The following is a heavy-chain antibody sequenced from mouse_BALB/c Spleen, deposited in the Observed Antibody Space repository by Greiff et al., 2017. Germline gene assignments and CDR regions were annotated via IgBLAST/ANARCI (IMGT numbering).Heavy chain of an antibody. CDR3: ARNYGSRVFDY. V-gene: IGHV1-7*01. CDR1: GYTFTSYW. Sequence: VKLVESGAELAKPGASVKMSCKASGYTFTSYWMHWVKQRPGQGLEWIGYINPSTGYTEYNQKFKDKATLTADKSSSTAYMQLSSLTSEDSAVYYCARNYGSRVFDYWGQGTTLTVSS. CDR2: INPSTGYT. J-gene: IGHJ2*01. D-gene: IGHD1-1*01.